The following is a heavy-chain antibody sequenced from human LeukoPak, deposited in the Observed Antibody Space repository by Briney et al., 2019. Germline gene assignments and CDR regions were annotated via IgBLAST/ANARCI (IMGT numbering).Heavy chain of an antibody. CDR2: ISSSNSYK. D-gene: IGHD4-11*01. CDR3: ARDWTTVGPFDY. Sequence: GGSLRLSCAASGFTFSSYNMHWVRQPPGKGLEWVSSISSSNSYKYYADSVKGRFTISRDNAKNSLYLQMNSLRAEDTAVYYCARDWTTVGPFDYWGQGTLVTVSS. J-gene: IGHJ4*02. CDR1: GFTFSSYN. V-gene: IGHV3-21*01.